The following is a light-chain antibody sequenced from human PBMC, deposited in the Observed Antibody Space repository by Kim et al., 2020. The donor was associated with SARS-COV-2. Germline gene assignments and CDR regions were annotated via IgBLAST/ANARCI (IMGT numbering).Light chain of an antibody. CDR1: HGVSSSY. CDR2: GAS. Sequence: SPGEGATPSCRARHGVSSSYLAWYQQKPGQAPRLLIYGASSRATGIPDRFSGSGSGTDFTLTISRLEPEDFAVYYCQQYGSSPRTFGGGTKVDIK. CDR3: QQYGSSPRT. V-gene: IGKV3-20*01. J-gene: IGKJ4*01.